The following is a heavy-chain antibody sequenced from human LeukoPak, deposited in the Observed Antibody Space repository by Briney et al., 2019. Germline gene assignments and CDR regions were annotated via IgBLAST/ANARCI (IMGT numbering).Heavy chain of an antibody. D-gene: IGHD1-14*01. J-gene: IGHJ5*02. CDR2: IYHSGST. Sequence: SQTLSLTCAVSGGSISSGGYSWSWIRQPPGKGLEWIGYIYHSGSTYYNPSLKSRVTISVDRSKNQFSLKLSSVTAADTAVYYCARARSTGTLWFDPWGQGTPVTVSS. CDR3: ARARSTGTLWFDP. V-gene: IGHV4-30-2*01. CDR1: GGSISSGGYS.